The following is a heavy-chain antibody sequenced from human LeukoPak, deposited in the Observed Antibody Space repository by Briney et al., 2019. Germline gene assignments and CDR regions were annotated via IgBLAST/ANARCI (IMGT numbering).Heavy chain of an antibody. Sequence: GGSLRLSCAASGFTFSSYAMGWVRQAPGKGLEGVAGISGSGGSTSYADSVKGRFTVARDNSKNTLYLQMNSLTVEDTAVYFCARDHSGWDYFDYWGQGTVVSVSS. V-gene: IGHV3-23*01. D-gene: IGHD1-26*01. J-gene: IGHJ4*02. CDR2: ISGSGGST. CDR1: GFTFSSYA. CDR3: ARDHSGWDYFDY.